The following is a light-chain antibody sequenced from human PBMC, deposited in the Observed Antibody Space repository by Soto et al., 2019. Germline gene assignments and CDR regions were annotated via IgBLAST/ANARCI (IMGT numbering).Light chain of an antibody. J-gene: IGKJ2*01. Sequence: EIVLTQSPGTLYLSPGERATLSCRASQSVSISYLAWYQQKPGQAPRLLIYGASSRATGIPDRFSGSGSGTDFTLTISRLEPAEFEGYYWQQYGSSSLYTFGQGTKLEIK. CDR2: GAS. CDR3: QQYGSSSLYT. V-gene: IGKV3-20*01. CDR1: QSVSISY.